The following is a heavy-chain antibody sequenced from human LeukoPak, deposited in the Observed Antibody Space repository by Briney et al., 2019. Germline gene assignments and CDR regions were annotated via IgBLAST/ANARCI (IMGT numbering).Heavy chain of an antibody. CDR1: GGSISSGSYY. CDR2: IYTSGST. J-gene: IGHJ6*03. CDR3: ARGEPGMNDYGDYSYMDV. D-gene: IGHD4-17*01. Sequence: SETLSLTCTVSGGSISSGSYYWSWIRQPAGKGLEWIGRIYTSGSTNYNPSLKSRVAISVDTSKNQFSLKLSSVTAADTAVYYCARGEPGMNDYGDYSYMDVWGKGTTVTVSS. V-gene: IGHV4-61*02.